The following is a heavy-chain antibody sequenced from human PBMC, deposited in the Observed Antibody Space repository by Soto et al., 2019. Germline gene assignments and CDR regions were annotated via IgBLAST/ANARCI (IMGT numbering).Heavy chain of an antibody. V-gene: IGHV3-23*01. Sequence: EVQLLESGGGLVQPGGSLRLSCAASGFTFSSYAMSWVRQAPGKGLEWVSAISGSGGSTYYADSVKGRFTISRDNSKNTLYLQMNSLRAEDTAVYYCAIASGWFGVFDYWGQGTLVTVSS. CDR3: AIASGWFGVFDY. CDR2: ISGSGGST. J-gene: IGHJ4*02. CDR1: GFTFSSYA. D-gene: IGHD3-10*01.